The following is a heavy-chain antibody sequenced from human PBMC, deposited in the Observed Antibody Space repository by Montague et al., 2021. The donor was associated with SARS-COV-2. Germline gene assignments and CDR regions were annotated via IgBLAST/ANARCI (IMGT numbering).Heavy chain of an antibody. V-gene: IGHV3-49*04. CDR1: GFTFGDYS. CDR2: IRSTVYGGTT. Sequence: SLRLSCASSGFTFGDYSMSWVRQAPGKGLEWVSFIRSTVYGGTTEYAASVKGRFTISRDDSKSIAYLQMNSLKTEETAVYYCTRDKTLLWFGELYWYFDLWGRGTLVTVSS. CDR3: TRDKTLLWFGELYWYFDL. D-gene: IGHD3-10*01. J-gene: IGHJ2*01.